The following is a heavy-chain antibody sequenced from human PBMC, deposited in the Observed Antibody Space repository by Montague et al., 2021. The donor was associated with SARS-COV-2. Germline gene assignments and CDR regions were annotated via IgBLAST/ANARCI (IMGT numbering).Heavy chain of an antibody. CDR2: IPYIGKT. CDR1: GHSLSRGTH. D-gene: IGHD3/OR15-3a*01. Sequence: SETLSLTCTVYGHSLSRGTHARCIRQPPGTALANVGRIPYIGKTYYSPSLKSRLTISLDSSKNQFSLQARSVTAADTAVYYCVRVLDNRVRDYWGQGTLVTVSS. CDR3: VRVLDNRVRDY. J-gene: IGHJ4*02. V-gene: IGHV4-38-2*02.